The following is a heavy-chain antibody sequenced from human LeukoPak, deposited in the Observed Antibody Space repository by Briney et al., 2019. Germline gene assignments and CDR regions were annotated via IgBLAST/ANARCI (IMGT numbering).Heavy chain of an antibody. Sequence: VASVKVSCKASGGTFSSYAISWVQQAPGQGLEWMGGIIPIFGTANYAQKFQGRVTITADESTSTAYMELSSLRSEDTAVYYCARDTRLGYYYDSSGYYDYWGQGTLVTVSS. CDR3: ARDTRLGYYYDSSGYYDY. CDR1: GGTFSSYA. D-gene: IGHD3-22*01. J-gene: IGHJ4*02. V-gene: IGHV1-69*13. CDR2: IIPIFGTA.